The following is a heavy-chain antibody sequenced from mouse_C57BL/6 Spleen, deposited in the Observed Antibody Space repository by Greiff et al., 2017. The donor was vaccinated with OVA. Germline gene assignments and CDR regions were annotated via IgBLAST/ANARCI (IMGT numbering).Heavy chain of an antibody. CDR3: TRGMVTT. D-gene: IGHD2-2*01. Sequence: VKLQESGAELVRPGASVTLSCKASGYTFTDYEMHWVKQTPVHGLEWIGAIDPETGGTAYNQKFKGKAILTADKSSSTAYMELRSLTSEDSAVYYCTRGMVTTWGQGTLVTVSA. CDR1: GYTFTDYE. J-gene: IGHJ3*02. CDR2: IDPETGGT. V-gene: IGHV1-15*01.